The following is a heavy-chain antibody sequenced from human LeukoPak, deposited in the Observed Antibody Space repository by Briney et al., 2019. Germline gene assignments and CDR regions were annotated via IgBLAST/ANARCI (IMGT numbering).Heavy chain of an antibody. CDR1: GYTFTGYY. CDR3: ARGLVVVPAAMVVVGNWFDP. D-gene: IGHD2-2*01. V-gene: IGHV1-2*02. Sequence: PGASVKVSCKAPGYTFTGYYVHWVRQAPGQGLEWMGWINPNSGGTNYAQKFQGRVTMTRDTSISTAYMELSRLRSDDTAVYYCARGLVVVPAAMVVVGNWFDPWGQGTLVTVSS. CDR2: INPNSGGT. J-gene: IGHJ5*02.